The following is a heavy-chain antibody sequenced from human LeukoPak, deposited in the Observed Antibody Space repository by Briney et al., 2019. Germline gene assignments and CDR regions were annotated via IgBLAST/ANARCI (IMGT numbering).Heavy chain of an antibody. CDR1: GFTFSSYW. CDR3: ASRELGPFDY. V-gene: IGHV3-48*04. Sequence: GGSLRLSCAASGFTFSSYWMHWVRQAPGKGLEWVSYISSSGSTIYYADSVKGRFTISRDNAKNSLYLQTNSLRAEDTAVYYCASRELGPFDYWGQGTLVTVSS. D-gene: IGHD1-26*01. CDR2: ISSSGSTI. J-gene: IGHJ4*02.